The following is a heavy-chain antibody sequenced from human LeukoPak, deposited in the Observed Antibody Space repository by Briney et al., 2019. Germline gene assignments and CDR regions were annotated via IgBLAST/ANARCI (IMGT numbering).Heavy chain of an antibody. CDR2: IYYSGST. Sequence: PSETLSLTCTVSGGSISSSSYYWGWIRQPPGKGLEWIGSIYYSGSTYYNPSLKSRVTISVDTSKNQFSLKLRSVTAADTAVYYCARTLKNYSVYDTTYYYFYMDVWGRGTTVTISS. CDR1: GGSISSSSYY. V-gene: IGHV4-39*07. J-gene: IGHJ6*03. D-gene: IGHD5/OR15-5a*01. CDR3: ARTLKNYSVYDTTYYYFYMDV.